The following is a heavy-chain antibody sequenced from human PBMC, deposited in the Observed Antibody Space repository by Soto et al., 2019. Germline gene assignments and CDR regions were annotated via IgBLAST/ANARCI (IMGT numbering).Heavy chain of an antibody. CDR2: ISCCGGST. Sequence: GGSLRLSCEASGFNFKKFAMGWVRKAPGGGLEWVSGISCCGGSTFYADSVKGRFSLARDDSKNTLSLQLNSLRVEDTAHYYCAKADGEQWLIPHLDNWGQGTQVTVSS. D-gene: IGHD6-19*01. CDR1: GFNFKKFA. J-gene: IGHJ1*01. V-gene: IGHV3-23*01. CDR3: AKADGEQWLIPHLDN.